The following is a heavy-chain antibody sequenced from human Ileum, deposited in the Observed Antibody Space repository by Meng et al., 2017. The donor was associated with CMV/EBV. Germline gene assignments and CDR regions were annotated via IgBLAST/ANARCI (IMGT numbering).Heavy chain of an antibody. Sequence: GGSLRLSCAASGYIFSDYVMRWVRQAPGKGLEWLSYISGSSTYIYHADSVKGRFTISRDNAKNSVYLQMNGLRAEDAAVYYCARAIDYGDPNWFDTWGQGTLVTVSS. CDR1: GYIFSDYV. D-gene: IGHD4-17*01. CDR2: ISGSSTYI. CDR3: ARAIDYGDPNWFDT. J-gene: IGHJ5*02. V-gene: IGHV3-21*01.